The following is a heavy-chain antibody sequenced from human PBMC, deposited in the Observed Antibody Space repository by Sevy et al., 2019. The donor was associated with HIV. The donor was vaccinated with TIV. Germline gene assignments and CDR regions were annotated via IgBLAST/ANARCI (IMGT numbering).Heavy chain of an antibody. CDR2: VFYFGST. CDR1: GGSVSSANDY. CDR3: ARDQYYDILTGLYAMDV. J-gene: IGHJ6*02. Sequence: SETLSLICSVSGGSVSSANDYWSWVRQPPGKGLEWIGYVFYFGSTNYNPSLKSRFTISLDMSKSQFSLKLTFVTAADTAVYYCARDQYYDILTGLYAMDVWGQGTTVTVSS. D-gene: IGHD3-9*01. V-gene: IGHV4-61*01.